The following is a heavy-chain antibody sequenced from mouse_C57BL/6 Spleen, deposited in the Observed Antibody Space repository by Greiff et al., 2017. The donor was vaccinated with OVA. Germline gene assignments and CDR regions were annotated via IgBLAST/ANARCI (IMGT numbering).Heavy chain of an antibody. CDR1: GYTFTSYW. J-gene: IGHJ4*01. CDR3: ARPHYYGSRYYYAMDY. V-gene: IGHV1-72*01. D-gene: IGHD1-1*01. CDR2: IDPNSGGT. Sequence: QVQLKQPGAELVKPGASVKLSCKASGYTFTSYWMHWVKQRPGRGLEWIGRIDPNSGGTKYNEKFKSKATLTVDKPSSTAYMQLSSLTSEDSAVYYCARPHYYGSRYYYAMDYWGQGTSVTVSS.